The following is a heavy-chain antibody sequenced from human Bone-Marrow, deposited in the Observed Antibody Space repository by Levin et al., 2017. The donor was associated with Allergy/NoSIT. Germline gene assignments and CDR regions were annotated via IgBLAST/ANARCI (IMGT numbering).Heavy chain of an antibody. CDR1: GFSFSSYA. D-gene: IGHD2-2*01. J-gene: IGHJ4*02. V-gene: IGHV3-23*01. CDR3: AKAHIVVIPTAITSFDC. Sequence: HPGGSLRLSCAASGFSFSSYAMSWVRQAPGKGLEWVSAISGGGGSTYYADAVKGRFTISRDNSKNTLYLQMNSLRVEDTAVYYCAKAHIVVIPTAITSFDCWGQGNLVTVSS. CDR2: ISGGGGST.